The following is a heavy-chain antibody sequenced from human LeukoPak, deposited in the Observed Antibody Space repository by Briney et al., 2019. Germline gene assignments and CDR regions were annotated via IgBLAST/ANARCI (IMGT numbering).Heavy chain of an antibody. V-gene: IGHV4-59*08. J-gene: IGHJ3*02. CDR3: ARRRDAFDI. CDR2: IYYSGST. CDR1: GGSISSYY. Sequence: SETLSLTCTISGGSISSYYWSWIRQPPGKGLEWIGYIYYSGSTNYNPSLKSRVTISVDTSKNQFSLKLSSVTAADTAVYYCARRRDAFDIWGQGTMVTVSS.